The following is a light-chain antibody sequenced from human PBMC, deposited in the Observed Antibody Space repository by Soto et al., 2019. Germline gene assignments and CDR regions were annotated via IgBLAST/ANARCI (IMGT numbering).Light chain of an antibody. J-gene: IGLJ1*01. CDR1: SSNIGNNA. CDR2: YDD. Sequence: QSALTQPPSVSEAPRQRVTISCSGSSSNIGNNAVNWYQQLPGKAPKLLIYYDDLLPSGVSDRFSGSKSGTSASLAISGLQSEDEADYYCAAWDESRNGYVFGTGTKVTVL. V-gene: IGLV1-36*01. CDR3: AAWDESRNGYV.